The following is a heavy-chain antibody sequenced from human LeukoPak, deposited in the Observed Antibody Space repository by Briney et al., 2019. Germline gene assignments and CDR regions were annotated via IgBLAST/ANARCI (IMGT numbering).Heavy chain of an antibody. D-gene: IGHD3-3*01. CDR2: IRSKANSYAT. Sequence: GGSLRLSCAASGFTFSSYGMHWVRQASGKGLEWVGRIRSKANSYATAYAASVKGRFTISRDDSKNTAYLQMNSLKTEDTAVYYCTRRENDFWSGYDNPFFDYWGQGTLVTVSS. CDR1: GFTFSSYG. CDR3: TRRENDFWSGYDNPFFDY. J-gene: IGHJ4*02. V-gene: IGHV3-73*01.